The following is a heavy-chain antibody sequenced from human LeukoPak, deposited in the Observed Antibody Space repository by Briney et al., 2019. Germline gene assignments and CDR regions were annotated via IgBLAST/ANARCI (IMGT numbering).Heavy chain of an antibody. CDR3: TRDGGSFCDFDY. D-gene: IGHD1-26*01. CDR1: GFSFRNYA. Sequence: GGSLRLSCVASGFSFRNYAIHWVRQAPGKGLEYVSVINTDGRITYYADSVKGRFTISRDNSKNTVYLQMGSLRGEDMAVYYCTRDGGSFCDFDYWGRGALVAVSS. V-gene: IGHV3-64*02. J-gene: IGHJ4*02. CDR2: INTDGRIT.